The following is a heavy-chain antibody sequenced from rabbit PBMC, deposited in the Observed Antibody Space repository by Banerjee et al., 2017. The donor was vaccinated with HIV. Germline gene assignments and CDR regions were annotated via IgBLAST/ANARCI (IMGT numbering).Heavy chain of an antibody. CDR1: GFSFSSSYW. CDR2: INTGTGYT. D-gene: IGHD6-1*01. Sequence: QSLEESGGDLVKPGASLTLTCTASGFSFSSSYWICWVRQAPGKGLEWIGCINTGTGYTYYASWAKGRFTISKTSSTTVTLQMTSLTAADTATYFCARYTANAPDYAFAFNLWGPGTLVTVS. V-gene: IGHV1S40*01. J-gene: IGHJ4*01. CDR3: ARYTANAPDYAFAFNL.